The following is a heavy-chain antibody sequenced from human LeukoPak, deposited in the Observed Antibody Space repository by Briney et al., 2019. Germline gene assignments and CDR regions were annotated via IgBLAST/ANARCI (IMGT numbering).Heavy chain of an antibody. D-gene: IGHD3-22*01. CDR2: IYSGGST. J-gene: IGHJ3*02. CDR3: ARATYYDSSGYYSLSTGAFDI. Sequence: GGSLRLSCAASGFTVSSNYMSWVRQAPGKGLEWVSVIYSGGSTYYADSVKGRFTISRDNPKNTLYLQMNSLRAEDTAVYYCARATYYDSSGYYSLSTGAFDIWGQGTMVTVSS. CDR1: GFTVSSNY. V-gene: IGHV3-66*01.